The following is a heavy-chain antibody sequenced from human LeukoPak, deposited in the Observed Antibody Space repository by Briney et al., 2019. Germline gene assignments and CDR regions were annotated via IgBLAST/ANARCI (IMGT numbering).Heavy chain of an antibody. J-gene: IGHJ4*02. CDR2: IYPDDSDI. CDR1: GYKFTSYW. D-gene: IGHD3-16*01. CDR3: ARHPYDVFAGYYLDY. Sequence: GASLKISCKASGYKFTSYWIGWVRQMPGKGPEWMGIIYPDDSDIRYSPSFQGQVTISADKSLSTAYLQWSSLKASDSAMYYCARHPYDVFAGYYLDYWGQGTLVTVSS. V-gene: IGHV5-51*01.